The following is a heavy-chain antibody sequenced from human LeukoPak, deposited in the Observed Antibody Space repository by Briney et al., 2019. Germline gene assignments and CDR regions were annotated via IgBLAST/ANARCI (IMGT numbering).Heavy chain of an antibody. CDR2: ISDGGGDT. J-gene: IGHJ4*02. CDR1: GFTFSSYE. Sequence: GGSLRLSCAASGFTFSSYEMNWVRQAPGKGLEWVSAISDGGGDTYYGDSVKGRFTISRDNAKNSLYLQMNSLRAEDTAVYYCARLGSGSYFDYWGQGTLVTVSS. V-gene: IGHV3-21*01. CDR3: ARLGSGSYFDY. D-gene: IGHD3-3*01.